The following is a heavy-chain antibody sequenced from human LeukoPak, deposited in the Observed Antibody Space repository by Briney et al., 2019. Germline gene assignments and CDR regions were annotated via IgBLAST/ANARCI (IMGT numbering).Heavy chain of an antibody. CDR2: ISYDGSNK. CDR1: GFTLSSYA. V-gene: IGHV3-30-3*01. D-gene: IGHD6-13*01. Sequence: GGSLRLSCAASGFTLSSYAMHWVRQAPGKGLEWVAVISYDGSNKYYADSVKGRFTISRDNSKNTLYLQMNSLRAEDTAVYYCAKGGAAAGRLAQPIDYWGQGTLVTVSS. J-gene: IGHJ4*02. CDR3: AKGGAAAGRLAQPIDY.